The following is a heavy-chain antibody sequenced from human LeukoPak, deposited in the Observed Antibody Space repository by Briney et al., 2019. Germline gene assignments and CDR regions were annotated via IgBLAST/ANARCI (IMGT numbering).Heavy chain of an antibody. CDR3: AADQPYSSGWQFIDY. CDR2: IVVGSGNT. D-gene: IGHD6-19*01. CDR1: GFTFTSSA. V-gene: IGHV1-58*01. J-gene: IGHJ4*02. Sequence: GASVKVSCKASGFTFTSSAVQWVRQTRGQRLEWIGWIVVGSGNTNYAQKFQERVTITRDMSTSTAYMELSSLRSEDTAVYYCAADQPYSSGWQFIDYWGQGTLVTVSS.